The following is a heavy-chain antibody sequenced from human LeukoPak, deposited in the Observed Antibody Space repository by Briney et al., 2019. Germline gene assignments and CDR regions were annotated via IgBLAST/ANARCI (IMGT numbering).Heavy chain of an antibody. J-gene: IGHJ3*02. CDR2: IYYSGST. Sequence: TLSLTCTVSGVSIGSGGYYWSWIRQHPGKGLEWIGYIYYSGSTYYNPSLKSRVTISVDTSKNQFSLKLSSVTAADTAVYYCARDPIYDYVWGSYHHLDAFDIWGQGTMVTVSS. D-gene: IGHD3-16*02. V-gene: IGHV4-31*03. CDR1: GVSIGSGGYY. CDR3: ARDPIYDYVWGSYHHLDAFDI.